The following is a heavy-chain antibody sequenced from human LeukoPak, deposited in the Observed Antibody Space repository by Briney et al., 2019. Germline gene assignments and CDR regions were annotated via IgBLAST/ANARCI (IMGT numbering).Heavy chain of an antibody. CDR3: ARVSGYDWESFYDY. CDR2: IYHSGST. Sequence: PSETLSLTCTVSGYSISSGFYWGWIRQPPGKGLEWIGIIYHSGSTYYNPSLKSRVTISVDTSKNQFSLKLSSVTAADTAMYYCARVSGYDWESFYDYWGQGSLVTVSS. CDR1: GYSISSGFY. V-gene: IGHV4-38-2*02. J-gene: IGHJ4*02. D-gene: IGHD5-12*01.